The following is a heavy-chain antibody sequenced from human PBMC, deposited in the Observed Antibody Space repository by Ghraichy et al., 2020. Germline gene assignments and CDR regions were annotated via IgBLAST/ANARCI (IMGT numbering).Heavy chain of an antibody. D-gene: IGHD2-2*01. J-gene: IGHJ6*03. V-gene: IGHV4-59*01. CDR2: INYTGIY. CDR1: GESINNNY. Sequence: SETLSLTCNVSGESINNNYWSWVRQPPGRGLDFIGYINYTGIYKFSRSLESRVTISLDASKSQFSLSLRSVTAADTAVYNCTRFSVGPGDMRAYHYYMDVWGKGATVTVSS. CDR3: TRFSVGPGDMRAYHYYMDV.